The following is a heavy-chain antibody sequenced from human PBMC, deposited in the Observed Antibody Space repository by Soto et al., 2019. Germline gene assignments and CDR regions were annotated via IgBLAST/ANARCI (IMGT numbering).Heavy chain of an antibody. Sequence: GRSLRLSCAASGFTFRSFTMNWVRQAPGKGLEWVSTISSNSAYIYYTDALRGRFTISRDNAKNSLHLQMNSLRAEDTAVYYCTRDASRDSSARGWFDPSGPGTLVTVSS. CDR2: ISSNSAYI. J-gene: IGHJ5*02. D-gene: IGHD6-13*01. CDR1: GFTFRSFT. CDR3: TRDASRDSSARGWFDP. V-gene: IGHV3-21*01.